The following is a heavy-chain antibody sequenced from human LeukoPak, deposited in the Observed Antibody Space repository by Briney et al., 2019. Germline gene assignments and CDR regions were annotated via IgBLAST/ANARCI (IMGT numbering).Heavy chain of an antibody. D-gene: IGHD2-21*02. V-gene: IGHV4-34*01. CDR3: ARGGFYCGDDCYVDY. CDR2: INRSGST. CDR1: GGSLSYYY. J-gene: IGHJ4*02. Sequence: PSETLSLTCAVYGGSLSYYYWSWIRQSPEKGLEWIGEINRSGSTNCNPSLKSRVSISVDTSKNQFSLKLSSVTAADTAIYYCARGGFYCGDDCYVDYWGQGALVTVSS.